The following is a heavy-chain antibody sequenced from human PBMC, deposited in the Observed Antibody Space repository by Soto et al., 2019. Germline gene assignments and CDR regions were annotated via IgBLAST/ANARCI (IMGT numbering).Heavy chain of an antibody. D-gene: IGHD5-12*01. CDR2: IKQDGSEK. V-gene: IGHV3-7*01. CDR1: GFTFSSYW. CDR3: ARDRRDGYYFRFDP. J-gene: IGHJ5*02. Sequence: EVQLMQSGGGLVQPGGSLRLSCAASGFTFSSYWMSWVRQAPGKGLEWVANIKQDGSEKYYVGSVKGRFTISRDNAKNSLYLQMNSLRAEDTAVYYCARDRRDGYYFRFDPWGQGTLVTVSS.